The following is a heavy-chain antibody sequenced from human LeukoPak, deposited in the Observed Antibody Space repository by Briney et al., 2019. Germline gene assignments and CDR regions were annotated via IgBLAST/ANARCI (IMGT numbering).Heavy chain of an antibody. J-gene: IGHJ4*02. D-gene: IGHD2-8*01. CDR3: AKANIVLMVYAAQPYFDY. CDR1: GFTFSSYG. V-gene: IGHV3-33*06. Sequence: GGSLRLSCAASGFTFSSYGMHWVRQAPGKGLEWVAVIWYDGSNKYYADSVKGRFTISRDNSKNTLYLQMNSLRAEDTAVYYCAKANIVLMVYAAQPYFDYWGQGTLVTVSS. CDR2: IWYDGSNK.